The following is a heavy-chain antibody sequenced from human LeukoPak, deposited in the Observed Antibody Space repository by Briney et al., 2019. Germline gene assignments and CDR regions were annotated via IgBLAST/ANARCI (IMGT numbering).Heavy chain of an antibody. CDR3: ARGGGFYGSGTTHFDY. D-gene: IGHD3-10*01. Sequence: SETLSLTCAVSGGSINSGSYGWSWIRQPPGKGLEWIGYIYRSGSTLYNPSLKSRVSITIDKSKNQFSLKLNSVTAADTAFYFCARGGGFYGSGTTHFDYWGQGAPVTVSS. CDR1: GGSINSGSYG. CDR2: IYRSGST. V-gene: IGHV4-30-2*01. J-gene: IGHJ4*02.